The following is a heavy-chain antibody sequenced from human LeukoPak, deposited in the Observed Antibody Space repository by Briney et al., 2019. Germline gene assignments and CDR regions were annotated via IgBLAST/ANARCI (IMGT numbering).Heavy chain of an antibody. V-gene: IGHV3-48*01. D-gene: IGHD7-27*01. Sequence: GGSLRLSCAASGFIFTSYTMNWVRQAPGKGLEWISFISTTDSITSYAGSVQGRFTISRDNAKNSLYLQMSSLRADDTAVYYCARDHAWGFDSWGQGTLVTVSP. CDR1: GFIFTSYT. J-gene: IGHJ4*02. CDR3: ARDHAWGFDS. CDR2: ISTTDSIT.